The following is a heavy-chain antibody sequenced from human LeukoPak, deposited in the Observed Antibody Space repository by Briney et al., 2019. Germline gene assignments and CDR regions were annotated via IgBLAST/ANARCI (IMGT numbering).Heavy chain of an antibody. CDR2: INPNSGGT. J-gene: IGHJ4*02. D-gene: IGHD6-13*01. CDR1: GYTFTSHA. CDR3: ARSPAAAIDFDY. Sequence: ASVKVSCKASGYTFTSHAMNWVRQAPGQGLEWMGWINPNSGGTNYAQKFQGRVTMTRDTSISTAYMELSRLRSDDTAVYYCARSPAAAIDFDYWGQGTLVTVSS. V-gene: IGHV1-2*02.